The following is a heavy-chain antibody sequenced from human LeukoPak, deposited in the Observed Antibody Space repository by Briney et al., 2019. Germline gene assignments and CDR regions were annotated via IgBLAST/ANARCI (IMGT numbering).Heavy chain of an antibody. CDR3: ARDKGHFDVDY. D-gene: IGHD3-9*01. CDR2: VYYSGST. CDR1: GDSITSDY. V-gene: IGHV4-59*12. J-gene: IGHJ4*02. Sequence: SETLSLTCTISGDSITSDYWSWIRQSPGKGLEWIGCVYYSGSTNYSPSLKSRVTMSVDTSKNQFSLKLSSVTAADTAVYYCARDKGHFDVDYWGQGTLVTVSS.